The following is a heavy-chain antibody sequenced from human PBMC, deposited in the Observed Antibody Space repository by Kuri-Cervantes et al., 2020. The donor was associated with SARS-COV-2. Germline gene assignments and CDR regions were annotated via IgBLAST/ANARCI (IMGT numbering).Heavy chain of an antibody. J-gene: IGHJ6*02. D-gene: IGHD6-19*01. CDR3: ARAAWGSAGTHYYYYGMDV. CDR1: GFTFSSYA. Sequence: LSLTCAASGFTFSSYAMHWVRQAPGKGLEWVAVISYDGSNKYYADSVKGRFTISRDNSKNTLYLQMNSLRADDTAVYYCARAAWGSAGTHYYYYGMDVWGQGTTVTVSS. CDR2: ISYDGSNK. V-gene: IGHV3-30-3*01.